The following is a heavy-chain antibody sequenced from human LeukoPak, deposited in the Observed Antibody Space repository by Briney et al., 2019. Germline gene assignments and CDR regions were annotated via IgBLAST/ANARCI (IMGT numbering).Heavy chain of an antibody. V-gene: IGHV4-61*08. D-gene: IGHD2-8*01. Sequence: PSETLSLTCTVSGFSISSGGYYWSWIRQPPGKGLEWIGYIYYSGSTNYNPSLKSRVTISVDTSKNQCSLKLNSVTTADTAVYYCTRSTNLEAFDIWGQGTMVTVSS. CDR2: IYYSGST. CDR3: TRSTNLEAFDI. CDR1: GFSISSGGYY. J-gene: IGHJ3*02.